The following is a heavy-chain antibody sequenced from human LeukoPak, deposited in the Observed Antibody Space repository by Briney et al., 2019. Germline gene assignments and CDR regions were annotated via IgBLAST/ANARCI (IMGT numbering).Heavy chain of an antibody. Sequence: GGSLRLSCAASGFTFSSYSMNWVRQAPGKGLEWASYISSSSSSISYADSVKGRFTISRDNAKNSLYLQMNSLRAEDTAVYYCAKIMVATTREAFDYWGQGTLVTVSS. CDR2: ISSSSSSI. J-gene: IGHJ4*02. V-gene: IGHV3-48*04. CDR3: AKIMVATTREAFDY. CDR1: GFTFSSYS. D-gene: IGHD5-12*01.